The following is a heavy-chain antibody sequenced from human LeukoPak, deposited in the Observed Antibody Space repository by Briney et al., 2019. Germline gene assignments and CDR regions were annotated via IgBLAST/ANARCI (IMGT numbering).Heavy chain of an antibody. V-gene: IGHV3-74*01. D-gene: IGHD6-19*01. Sequence: PGGSLRLSCAASGFSFSTHWMHWVRQAPGKGLVYVAQINSDGSATAYADSVKGRFTISRDNAKNTLYLEMISLRAEDTAVYYCARGPRWLTSYYFDYWGQGTLVTVSS. CDR1: GFSFSTHW. CDR2: INSDGSAT. CDR3: ARGPRWLTSYYFDY. J-gene: IGHJ4*02.